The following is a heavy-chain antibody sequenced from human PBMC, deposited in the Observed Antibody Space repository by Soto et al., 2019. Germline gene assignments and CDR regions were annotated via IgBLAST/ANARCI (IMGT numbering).Heavy chain of an antibody. Sequence: HPGGSLRLSCAASGFTFDTYAMNWVRQAPGRGLAWVSAIGTDSNTYYADSVKGRFTISRDNAKNSLYLQMNSLRDEDTAVYYCARAGGAQSSSYYELFDYWGQGTLVTVSS. D-gene: IGHD1-26*01. CDR3: ARAGGAQSSSYYELFDY. CDR1: GFTFDTYA. CDR2: IGTDSNT. J-gene: IGHJ4*02. V-gene: IGHV3-23*01.